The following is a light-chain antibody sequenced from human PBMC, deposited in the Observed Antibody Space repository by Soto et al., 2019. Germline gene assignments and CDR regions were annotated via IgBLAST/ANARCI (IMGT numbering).Light chain of an antibody. Sequence: DIQMTQSPSSLSASVGDRVTITCRASQSISSYLNWYQQKPGKAPKLLIYAASSLQSGVPSRFSGSGSGTDFTLTISSLQPDDFATYYCQQYYSFPTFGQGTRLEIK. CDR1: QSISSY. CDR2: AAS. J-gene: IGKJ5*01. V-gene: IGKV1-39*01. CDR3: QQYYSFPT.